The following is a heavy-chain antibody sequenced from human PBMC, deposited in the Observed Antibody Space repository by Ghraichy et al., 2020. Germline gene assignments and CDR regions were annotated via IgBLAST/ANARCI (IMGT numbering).Heavy chain of an antibody. J-gene: IGHJ5*02. CDR1: GFTFSSYA. V-gene: IGHV3-23*01. D-gene: IGHD3-10*01. Sequence: GESLNISCAASGFTFSSYAMSWVRQAPGKGLEWVSAISGSGGSTYYADSVKGRFTISRDNSKNTLYLQMNSLRAEDTAVYYCAKEIHLFMVRGAPTPWGQGTLVTVSS. CDR3: AKEIHLFMVRGAPTP. CDR2: ISGSGGST.